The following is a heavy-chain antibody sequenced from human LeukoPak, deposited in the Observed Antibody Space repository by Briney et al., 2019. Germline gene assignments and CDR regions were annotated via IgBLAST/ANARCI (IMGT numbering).Heavy chain of an antibody. Sequence: LRLSCAVSGFIVSSTYMTWVRQAPGKGLEWVSVIHNDGSTYHADSVKGRFTISRDNSKNTLYLQMNSLRVDDTAAYYCASLARDYWGQGTLVTVSS. CDR1: GFIVSSTY. V-gene: IGHV3-53*01. CDR2: IHNDGST. D-gene: IGHD3-3*02. J-gene: IGHJ4*02. CDR3: ASLARDY.